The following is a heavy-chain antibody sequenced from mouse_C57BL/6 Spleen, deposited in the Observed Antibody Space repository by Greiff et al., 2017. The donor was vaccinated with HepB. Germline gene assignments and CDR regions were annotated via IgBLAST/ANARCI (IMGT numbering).Heavy chain of an antibody. CDR2: INPNNGGT. V-gene: IGHV1-18*01. J-gene: IGHJ4*01. CDR3: ARDRIYYGYEGAMDY. Sequence: EVQLQQSGPELVKPGASVQIPCKTSGYTFTDYNMDWVKQSHGKSLEWIGDINPNNGGTNYNQKFKCKATLTVDKSSSTAYMELRSLTSEDTAVYYCARDRIYYGYEGAMDYWGQGTSGTVSS. D-gene: IGHD2-2*01. CDR1: GYTFTDYN.